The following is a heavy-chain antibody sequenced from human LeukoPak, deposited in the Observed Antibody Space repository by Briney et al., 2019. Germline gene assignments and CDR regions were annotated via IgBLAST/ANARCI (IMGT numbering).Heavy chain of an antibody. V-gene: IGHV4-39*01. D-gene: IGHD5-12*01. CDR3: ARLEWWLRAFDY. CDR2: IYYSGST. Sequence: SETLSLTCTVSGGSISSSSYYWGWIRQPPGKGLEWIGSIYYSGSTYYNPSLKSRVTISVDTSKNQFSLKLSSATAADTAVYYCARLEWWLRAFDYWGQGTLVTVSS. CDR1: GGSISSSSYY. J-gene: IGHJ4*02.